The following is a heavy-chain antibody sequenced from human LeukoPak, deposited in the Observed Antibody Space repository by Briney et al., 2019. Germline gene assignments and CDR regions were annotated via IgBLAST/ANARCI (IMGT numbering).Heavy chain of an antibody. CDR1: GGSFSGYY. Sequence: SETLSLTCAVYGGSFSGYYWSWIRQHPGKGLEWIGYIYYSGSTYYNPSLKSRVTISVDTSKNQFSLKLSSVTAADTAVYYCAREVRSDGDAHYWGQGTLVTVSS. D-gene: IGHD4-17*01. J-gene: IGHJ4*02. V-gene: IGHV4-31*11. CDR2: IYYSGST. CDR3: AREVRSDGDAHY.